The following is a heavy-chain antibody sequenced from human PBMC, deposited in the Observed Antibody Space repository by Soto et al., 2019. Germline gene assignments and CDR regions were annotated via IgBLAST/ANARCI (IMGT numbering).Heavy chain of an antibody. CDR3: ARGGHDYSNPSRRPGAYFDY. V-gene: IGHV3-33*01. CDR1: GFTFSSYG. D-gene: IGHD4-4*01. J-gene: IGHJ4*02. Sequence: QVQLVESGGGVVQPGRSLRLSCAASGFTFSSYGMHWVRQAPGKGLEWVAVIWYDGSNKYYADSVKGRFTISRDNSKNTLYLQMNSLRAEDTAVYYCARGGHDYSNPSRRPGAYFDYWGQGTLVTVSS. CDR2: IWYDGSNK.